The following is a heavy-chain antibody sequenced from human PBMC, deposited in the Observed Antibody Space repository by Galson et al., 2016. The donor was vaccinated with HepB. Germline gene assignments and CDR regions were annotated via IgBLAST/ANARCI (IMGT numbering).Heavy chain of an antibody. CDR2: LSRSGVRS. Sequence: SLRLSCEASGFTFRSYAMNWVSQAPGQGLEWVSALSRSGVRSYIAQSVQGRFTITRDNSKKTSYLQMNSLRADDTAIYYCAKDLGAGWGYYFDYWGQGTLVTVSS. CDR3: AKDLGAGWGYYFDY. D-gene: IGHD3-16*01. CDR1: GFTFRSYA. V-gene: IGHV3-23*01. J-gene: IGHJ4*02.